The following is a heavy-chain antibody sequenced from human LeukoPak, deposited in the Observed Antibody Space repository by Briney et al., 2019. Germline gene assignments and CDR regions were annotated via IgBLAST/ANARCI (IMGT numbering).Heavy chain of an antibody. J-gene: IGHJ1*01. Sequence: GASVKVSCKASGYTFTTYSLAWVRQAAGQSLEWMGWISVNNGGTNYAQSFQDRVTLTRDTSTNTAYLELRSLRSDDTAIIYCATETQPRGYFLHWGQGTLVTVSS. V-gene: IGHV1-18*01. D-gene: IGHD2-2*01. CDR2: ISVNNGGT. CDR1: GYTFTTYS. CDR3: ATETQPRGYFLH.